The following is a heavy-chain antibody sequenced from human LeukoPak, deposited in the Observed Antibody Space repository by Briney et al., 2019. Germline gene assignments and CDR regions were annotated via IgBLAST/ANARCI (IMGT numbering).Heavy chain of an antibody. Sequence: GGSLRLSCAASGFTFTSFPMTWVRQAPGKGLEWVSGVSGGGDITKYADSVKGRLTISRDKSKNTLYLQMNSLRAEDTAIYYCARAGAVWSFDYWGQGTLVTVS. J-gene: IGHJ4*02. V-gene: IGHV3-23*01. D-gene: IGHD1-26*01. CDR3: ARAGAVWSFDY. CDR2: VSGGGDIT. CDR1: GFTFTSFP.